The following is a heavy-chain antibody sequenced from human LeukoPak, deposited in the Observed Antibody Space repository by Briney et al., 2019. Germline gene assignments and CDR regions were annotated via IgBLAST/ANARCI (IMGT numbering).Heavy chain of an antibody. Sequence: SETLSLTYAVYGGSFSGYYWSWIRQPPGKGLEWIGEINHSGSTNYNPSLKSRVTISVDTSKNQFSLKLSSVTAADTAVYYCARRRRTYYYDSSGPAHSFFDYWGQGTLVTVSS. CDR1: GGSFSGYY. D-gene: IGHD3-22*01. CDR2: INHSGST. J-gene: IGHJ4*02. CDR3: ARRRRTYYYDSSGPAHSFFDY. V-gene: IGHV4-34*01.